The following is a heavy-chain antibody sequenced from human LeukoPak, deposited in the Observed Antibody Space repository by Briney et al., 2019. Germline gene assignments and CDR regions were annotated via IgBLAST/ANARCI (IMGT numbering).Heavy chain of an antibody. CDR3: ARQARLVLRYFDWLPAYYYYMDV. CDR1: GFTFSSYE. D-gene: IGHD3-9*01. Sequence: GGSLRLSCAASGFTFSSYEMNWVRQAPGKGLEWVSYISSSSSTIYYADSVKGRFTISRDNAKNSLYLQMNSLRAEDTAVYYCARQARLVLRYFDWLPAYYYYMDVWGKGTTVTVSS. J-gene: IGHJ6*03. V-gene: IGHV3-48*01. CDR2: ISSSSSTI.